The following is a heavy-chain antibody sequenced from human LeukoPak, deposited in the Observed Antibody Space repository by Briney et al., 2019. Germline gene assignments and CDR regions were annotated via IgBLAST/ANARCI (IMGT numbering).Heavy chain of an antibody. J-gene: IGHJ5*02. CDR2: IYYSGST. Sequence: SETLSLTCTVSGGSISSYYWSWIRQPPGKGLKWIGYIYYSGSTNYNPSLKSRVTISVDTSKNQFSRKLSSVTAADTAVYYCARDPGDGYTPGWFDPWGQGTLVTVSS. CDR3: ARDPGDGYTPGWFDP. V-gene: IGHV4-59*01. CDR1: GGSISSYY. D-gene: IGHD5-24*01.